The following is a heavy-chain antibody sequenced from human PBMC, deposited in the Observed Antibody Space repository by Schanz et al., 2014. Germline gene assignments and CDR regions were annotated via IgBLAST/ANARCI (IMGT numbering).Heavy chain of an antibody. CDR3: ARNRGSGGQNWYFDL. CDR2: INTGSNHI. CDR1: GFSFSDYY. J-gene: IGHJ2*01. D-gene: IGHD1-26*01. V-gene: IGHV3-11*03. Sequence: PGGSLRLSCAASGFSFSDYYMSWIRQAPGKGLEWISFINTGSNHINYADSVKGRFTISRDNTKNSLFLQLNSLRADDTAVYYCARNRGSGGQNWYFDLWGRGTLVTVSA.